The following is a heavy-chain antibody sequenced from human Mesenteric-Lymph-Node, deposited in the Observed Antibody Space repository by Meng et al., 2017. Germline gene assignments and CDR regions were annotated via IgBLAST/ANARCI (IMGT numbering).Heavy chain of an antibody. J-gene: IGHJ2*01. CDR2: ISSSSSYI. CDR3: ARDPGGEAAIGL. Sequence: EVQLVESGGGLVKPGGSLRLSCAASGFTFSSYSMNWVRQAPGKGLEWVSSISSSSSYIYYADSVKGRFTISRDNAKNSLYLQMNSLRAEDTALYYCARDPGGEAAIGLWGHGTLVTVSS. D-gene: IGHD2-2*01. CDR1: GFTFSSYS. V-gene: IGHV3-21*01.